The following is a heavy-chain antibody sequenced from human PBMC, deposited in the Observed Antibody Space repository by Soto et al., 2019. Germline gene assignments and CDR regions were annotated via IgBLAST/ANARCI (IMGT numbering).Heavy chain of an antibody. J-gene: IGHJ4*02. V-gene: IGHV4-4*07. CDR1: GGSISSYY. D-gene: IGHD4-17*01. CDR3: ARGFGDFGKHIYFDN. CDR2: MYITGST. Sequence: QVQLQESGPGLVKPSETLSLTCTVSGGSISSYYWSWFRQPAGKGLEWIGRMYITGSTNYNPSLKCRVPRSVDTSKSQFSRKLHSVTDAGTDVYYCARGFGDFGKHIYFDNWGQGTLVTVSP.